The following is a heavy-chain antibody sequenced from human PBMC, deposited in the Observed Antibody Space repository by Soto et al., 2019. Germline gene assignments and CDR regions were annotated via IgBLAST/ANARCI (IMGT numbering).Heavy chain of an antibody. Sequence: SETLSLTCTVSGGCISSYYWSWIRQPPGKGLEWIGYIYYSGSTNYNPSLKSRVTISVDTSKNQFSLKLSSVTAADTAVYYCARGGSGYLIVNWFDPWGQGTLVTVS. CDR3: ARGGSGYLIVNWFDP. D-gene: IGHD3-3*01. J-gene: IGHJ5*02. CDR2: IYYSGST. CDR1: GGCISSYY. V-gene: IGHV4-59*01.